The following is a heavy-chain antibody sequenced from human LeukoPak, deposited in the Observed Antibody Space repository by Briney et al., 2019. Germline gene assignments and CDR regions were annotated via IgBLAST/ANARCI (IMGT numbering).Heavy chain of an antibody. V-gene: IGHV5-51*01. D-gene: IGHD3-10*02. CDR3: ARHTLGITMSHGVDY. CDR1: GYSFTSYW. J-gene: IGHJ4*02. Sequence: PGESLKISCKGSGYSFTSYWIGWVRQMPGKGLEWMGIIYPGDSHTRYSPSFQGQVTISADKSISTAYLQWSSLKASDTAMYYCARHTLGITMSHGVDYWGQGTLVTVSS. CDR2: IYPGDSHT.